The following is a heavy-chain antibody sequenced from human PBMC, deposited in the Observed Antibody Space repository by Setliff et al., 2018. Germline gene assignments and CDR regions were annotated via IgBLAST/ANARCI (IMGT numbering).Heavy chain of an antibody. V-gene: IGHV4-38-2*01. CDR2: IYYSGST. Sequence: ASETLSLTCAVSGYSISSGYYWGWIRQPPGKGLEWIGSIYYSGSTYYNPSLKSRVTISVDTSKNQFSLKLSSVTAADTAVYYCARRATYYNFWSGYYDYWGQGTLVTVSS. CDR1: GYSISSGYY. D-gene: IGHD3-3*01. CDR3: ARRATYYNFWSGYYDY. J-gene: IGHJ4*02.